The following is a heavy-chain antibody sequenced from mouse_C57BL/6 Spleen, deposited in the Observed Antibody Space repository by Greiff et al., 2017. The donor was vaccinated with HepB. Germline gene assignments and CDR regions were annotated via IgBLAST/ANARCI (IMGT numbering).Heavy chain of an antibody. CDR3: ARRGSSLRDYAMDY. D-gene: IGHD1-1*01. Sequence: VKLVESGPGLVAPSQSLSITCTVSGFSLTSYAISWVRQQPGKGLEWLGVIWPGGGTNNNSALKSRLSISKDNSKSQVFLKMNSLQTDDTARYYCARRGSSLRDYAMDYWGQGTSVTVSS. CDR2: IWPGGGT. V-gene: IGHV2-9-1*01. CDR1: GFSLTSYA. J-gene: IGHJ4*01.